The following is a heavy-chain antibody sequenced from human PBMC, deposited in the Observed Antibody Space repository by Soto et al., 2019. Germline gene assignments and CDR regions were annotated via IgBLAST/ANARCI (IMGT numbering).Heavy chain of an antibody. CDR2: IIPIFGTA. V-gene: IGHV1-69*01. Sequence: QVQLVQSGAEVKKPGSSVKVSCKASGGTFSSYSINWVRQAPGQGLEWMGGIIPIFGTANYAQKFQGRVTLTADESTSTAHMELSSLRNEDTAMYYCARPFQSWPGGWYFELWGRGTLVTVSS. CDR3: ARPFQSWPGGWYFEL. J-gene: IGHJ2*01. D-gene: IGHD3-16*01. CDR1: GGTFSSYS.